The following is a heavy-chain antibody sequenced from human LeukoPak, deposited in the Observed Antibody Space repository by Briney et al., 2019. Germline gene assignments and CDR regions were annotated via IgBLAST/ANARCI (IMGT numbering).Heavy chain of an antibody. CDR2: IYSGGST. V-gene: IGHV3-53*01. CDR1: GFTGRSNY. CDR3: ARTLGAH. J-gene: IGHJ4*02. Sequence: GSLRLSCAASGFTGRSNYISLVRQAPGKGLEWVSVIYSGGSTYYADSVKGRFNISRDNSKNTLYLQMNSLRAEDTAVYYCARTLGAHWGQGTLVTVSS.